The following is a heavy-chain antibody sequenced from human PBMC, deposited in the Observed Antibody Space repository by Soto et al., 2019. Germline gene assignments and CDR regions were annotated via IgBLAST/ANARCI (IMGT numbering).Heavy chain of an antibody. V-gene: IGHV4-34*01. CDR1: GGSFSGYY. D-gene: IGHD3-16*01. Sequence: QVQLQQWGAGLLKPSETLSLTCAVYGGSFSGYYWSWIRQPPGQGLEWIGEINHSGSTNYNPSLKSRVTISVDTSKNQFSLKLSSVTAADTAVYYCARAWGGVPDYWGQGTLVTVSS. CDR2: INHSGST. J-gene: IGHJ4*02. CDR3: ARAWGGVPDY.